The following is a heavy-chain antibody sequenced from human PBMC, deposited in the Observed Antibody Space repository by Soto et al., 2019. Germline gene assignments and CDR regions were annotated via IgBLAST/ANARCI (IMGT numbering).Heavy chain of an antibody. CDR3: ARGVDSDHDY. D-gene: IGHD3-9*01. CDR1: GFTFSSYG. Sequence: QVQLVESGGGVVQPGRSLRLSCAASGFTFSSYGMHWVRQAPGKGLEWVAVIWYDGSNKYYADSVKGRFTISRDNSKNTLYLQMNSLRAEDTAGYYCARGVDSDHDYWGQGTLVTVSS. V-gene: IGHV3-33*01. J-gene: IGHJ4*02. CDR2: IWYDGSNK.